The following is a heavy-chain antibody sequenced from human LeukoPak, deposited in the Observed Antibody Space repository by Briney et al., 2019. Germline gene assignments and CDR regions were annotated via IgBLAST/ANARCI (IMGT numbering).Heavy chain of an antibody. J-gene: IGHJ4*02. CDR1: GFTFSSYG. CDR3: AKDRARIVGATHSDY. D-gene: IGHD1-26*01. CDR2: IRYDGSNK. V-gene: IGHV3-30*02. Sequence: GGSLRLSCAASGFTFSSYGMHWVRQAPGKGLEWVAFIRYDGSNKYYADSVKGRFTISRDNSKNTLYLQMNSLRAEDTAVYYCAKDRARIVGATHSDYWGQGTLVTVSS.